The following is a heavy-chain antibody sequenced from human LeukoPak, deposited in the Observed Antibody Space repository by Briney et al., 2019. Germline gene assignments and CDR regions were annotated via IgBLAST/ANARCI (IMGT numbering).Heavy chain of an antibody. CDR2: IKQDGSEK. V-gene: IGHV3-7*01. CDR3: ARDANYDYVWGSYPVY. D-gene: IGHD3-16*02. Sequence: GGSLRLSCAAFGFTFSSYWMSWVRQGPGKGLEWVANIKQDGSEKYYVDSVKGRFTISRDNAKNSLYLQMNSLRAEDTAVYYCARDANYDYVWGSYPVYWGLGTLVTVSS. CDR1: GFTFSSYW. J-gene: IGHJ4*02.